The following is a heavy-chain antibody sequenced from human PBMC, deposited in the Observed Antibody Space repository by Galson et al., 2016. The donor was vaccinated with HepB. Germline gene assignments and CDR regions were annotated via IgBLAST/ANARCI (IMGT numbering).Heavy chain of an antibody. CDR3: ARNRDSTWYAALGA. J-gene: IGHJ5*01. CDR2: IYHTGLT. D-gene: IGHD6-13*01. Sequence: ETLSLTCVVSGDSLSRNNWWSWVRQTPGRGIEWIGEIYHTGLTNYNPSLKSRVTLSIDTSKNYFSLTLSSVTATDTAKYYCARNRDSTWYAALGAWGQGISVTVSA. V-gene: IGHV4/OR15-8*02. CDR1: GDSLSRNNW.